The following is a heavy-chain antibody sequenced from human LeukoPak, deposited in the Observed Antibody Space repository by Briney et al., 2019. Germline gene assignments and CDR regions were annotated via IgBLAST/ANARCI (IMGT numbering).Heavy chain of an antibody. Sequence: SETLSLTCTVSGGSISSYYWSWIRQPPGKGLEWIGYIYYSGSTNYNPSLKSRVTISVDTSKNQFSLKLSSVTAADTAVYYCARGSPYFDYWGQGTLVTVSS. V-gene: IGHV4-59*01. J-gene: IGHJ4*02. D-gene: IGHD3-10*01. CDR3: ARGSPYFDY. CDR1: GGSISSYY. CDR2: IYYSGST.